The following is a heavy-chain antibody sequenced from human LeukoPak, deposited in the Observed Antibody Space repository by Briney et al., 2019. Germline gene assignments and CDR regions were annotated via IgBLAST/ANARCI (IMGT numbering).Heavy chain of an antibody. V-gene: IGHV1-18*01. D-gene: IGHD6-19*01. CDR2: ISAYNGNT. CDR3: ARDLSGQWLVPDY. Sequence: ASVKVSCKVSGYTLIELSMHWVRQAPGKGLEWMGWISAYNGNTNYAQKLQGRVTMTTDTSTSTAYMELRSLRSDDAAVYYCARDLSGQWLVPDYWGQGTLVTVSS. J-gene: IGHJ4*02. CDR1: GYTLIELS.